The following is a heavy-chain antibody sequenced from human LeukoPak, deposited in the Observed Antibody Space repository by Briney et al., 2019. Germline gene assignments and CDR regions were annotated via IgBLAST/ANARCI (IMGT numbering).Heavy chain of an antibody. D-gene: IGHD2-15*01. CDR1: GYSFTSYW. CDR3: ARPVGRYCSGGSCYYY. CDR2: IDPSDSYT. J-gene: IGHJ4*02. V-gene: IGHV5-10-1*01. Sequence: GESLRISCKGSGYSFTSYWISWVRQVPGKGLEWMGRIDPSDSYTNYSPSFQGHVPISADKSISTAYLQWSSLKASDTAMYYCARPVGRYCSGGSCYYYWGQGTLVTVSS.